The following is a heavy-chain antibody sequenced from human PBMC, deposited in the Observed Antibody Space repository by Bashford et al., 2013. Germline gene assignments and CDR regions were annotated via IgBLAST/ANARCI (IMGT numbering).Heavy chain of an antibody. D-gene: IGHD3-22*01. J-gene: IGHJ4*02. CDR2: INPSGGST. V-gene: IGHV1-46*01. Sequence: ASVKVSCKASGYTFTSYYMHWVRQAPGQGLEWMGIINPSGGSTSYAQKFRGRISMTSDTSTTTVYMELSSLTSEDTALYYCARGPYDASGSYFFDNWGQGTLVTVSS. CDR3: ARGPYDASGSYFFDN. CDR1: GYTFTSYY.